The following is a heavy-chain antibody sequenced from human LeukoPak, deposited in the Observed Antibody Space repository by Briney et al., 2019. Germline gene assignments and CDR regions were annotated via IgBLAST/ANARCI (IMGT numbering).Heavy chain of an antibody. Sequence: PGGSLRLSCAASGFTFSSYGMHWVRQAPGKGLEWVSAISGSGGSTYYADSVKGRFTISRDNSNNTLYLQMNSLRAEDTAVYYCAKGGYYFDYWGQGTLVTVSS. J-gene: IGHJ4*02. CDR1: GFTFSSYG. V-gene: IGHV3-23*01. CDR3: AKGGYYFDY. CDR2: ISGSGGST.